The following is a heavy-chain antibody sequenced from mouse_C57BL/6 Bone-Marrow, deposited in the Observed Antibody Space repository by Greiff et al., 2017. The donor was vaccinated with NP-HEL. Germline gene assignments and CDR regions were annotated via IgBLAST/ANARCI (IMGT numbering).Heavy chain of an antibody. CDR1: GYTFTDYY. J-gene: IGHJ3*01. V-gene: IGHV1-19*01. CDR2: INPYNGGT. Sequence: VHVKQSGPVLVKPGASVKMSCKASGYTFTDYYMNWVKQSHGKSLEWIGVINPYNGGTSYNQKFKGKATLTVDKSSSTAYMELNSLTSEDSAVYYCARELYYGNYGFAYWGQGTLVTVSA. D-gene: IGHD2-1*01. CDR3: ARELYYGNYGFAY.